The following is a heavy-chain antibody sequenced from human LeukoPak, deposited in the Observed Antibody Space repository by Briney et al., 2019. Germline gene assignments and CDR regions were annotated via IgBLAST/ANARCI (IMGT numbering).Heavy chain of an antibody. V-gene: IGHV3-74*01. CDR3: ATERWYTMNI. CDR1: GVPFSAYW. CDR2: ISSDGSVI. J-gene: IGHJ6*04. Sequence: GGSLRLSCAASGVPFSAYWMHWVRQVPGKGLAWVSHISSDGSVIVYADSVKGRFTISRDNAKNTLYLQMNSLRLDDTAVYYCATERWYTMNIWGEGTTVTVSS. D-gene: IGHD4-23*01.